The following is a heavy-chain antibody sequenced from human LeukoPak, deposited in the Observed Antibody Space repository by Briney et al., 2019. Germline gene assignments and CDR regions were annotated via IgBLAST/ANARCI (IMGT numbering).Heavy chain of an antibody. Sequence: GGSLRLSCAASGFTFSSYAMSWVRQAPGKGLEWVAVISYDGRSKYYGDSVKGRFTISRDNSKDTLYLQMNSLRAEDSAVYYCAKDLGYYSSYYYGMDVWGQGTTVTVSS. CDR1: GFTFSSYA. CDR2: ISYDGRSK. V-gene: IGHV3-30*18. CDR3: AKDLGYYSSYYYGMDV. J-gene: IGHJ6*02. D-gene: IGHD4-11*01.